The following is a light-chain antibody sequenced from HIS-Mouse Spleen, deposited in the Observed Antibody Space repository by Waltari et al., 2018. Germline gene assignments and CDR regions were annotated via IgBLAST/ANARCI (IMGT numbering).Light chain of an antibody. V-gene: IGLV1-51*01. J-gene: IGLJ3*02. CDR2: DNN. Sequence: QSVLTQPPSVSAAPGQKVTISCSRSRPNIGNNYVTWYQQLPGTAPKLLIYDNNKRPSGIPDRFSGSKSGTSATLGITGLQTGDEADYYCGTWDSSLSALWVFGGGTKLTVL. CDR1: RPNIGNNY. CDR3: GTWDSSLSALWV.